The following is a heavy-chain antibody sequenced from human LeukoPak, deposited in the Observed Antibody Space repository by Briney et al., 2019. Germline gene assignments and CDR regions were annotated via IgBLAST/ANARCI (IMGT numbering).Heavy chain of an antibody. CDR3: AKDDRWLQFCC. V-gene: IGHV3-23*01. J-gene: IGHJ4*02. CDR1: GFTFSSYA. CDR2: ISGSGGST. D-gene: IGHD5-24*01. Sequence: GGTLRLSCAASGFTFSSYAMSWVRQAPGKGLEWVSAISGSGGSTYYADSVRGRFTISRDNSRNTLYLQMNSLRAEDTAVYYCAKDDRWLQFCCWGQGTLVTVSA.